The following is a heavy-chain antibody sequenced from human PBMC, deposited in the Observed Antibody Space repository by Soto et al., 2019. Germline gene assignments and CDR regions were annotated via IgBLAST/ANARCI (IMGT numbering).Heavy chain of an antibody. D-gene: IGHD6-19*01. V-gene: IGHV3-74*01. J-gene: IGHJ5*01. CDR1: GFTFSIYW. Sequence: PGGSLRLSCAASGFTFSIYWMHWVRQAPGKGLVWVSRINSDGSSTSYADSVRGRFTISRDNAKNTLYLQMNSLRGEDTAVYYCTRDPAPSGWFDYWGQGTLVTVSS. CDR3: TRDPAPSGWFDY. CDR2: INSDGSST.